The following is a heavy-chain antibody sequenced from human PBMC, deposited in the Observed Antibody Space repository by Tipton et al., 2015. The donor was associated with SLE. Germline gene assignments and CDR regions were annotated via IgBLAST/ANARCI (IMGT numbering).Heavy chain of an antibody. CDR2: INHSGST. Sequence: TLSLTCAVYGGSFSGYYWSWIRQPPGKGLEWIGEINHSGSTNYNPSLKSRVTISVDTSKNQFSLKLRSVTAADTAVYYCASLAVNSDAFDIWGQGTMVTVSS. J-gene: IGHJ3*02. CDR1: GGSFSGYY. V-gene: IGHV4-34*01. CDR3: ASLAVNSDAFDI. D-gene: IGHD2-21*01.